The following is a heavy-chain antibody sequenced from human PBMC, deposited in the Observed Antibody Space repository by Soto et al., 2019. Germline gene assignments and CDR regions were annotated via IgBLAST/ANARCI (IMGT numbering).Heavy chain of an antibody. D-gene: IGHD1-20*01. V-gene: IGHV3-23*01. Sequence: PRLSCAASGFTFSSYAMSWVRQAPGKGLEWVSAISGSGGSTYYADSVKGRFTISRDNSKNTLYLQMNSLRAEDTAVYYCAKGRFSITGTKIYYYYYYGMDVWGQGTTVTVSS. CDR1: GFTFSSYA. CDR2: ISGSGGST. J-gene: IGHJ6*02. CDR3: AKGRFSITGTKIYYYYYYGMDV.